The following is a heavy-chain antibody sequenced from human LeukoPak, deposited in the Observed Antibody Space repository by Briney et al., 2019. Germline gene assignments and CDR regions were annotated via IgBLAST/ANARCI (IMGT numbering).Heavy chain of an antibody. Sequence: SQTLSLTCTVSGGSISSGGYYWSWIRQHPGKGLEWIGYIYYSGSTYYNPSLKSRVTISVDTSKNQFSLKLSSVTAADTAVYYCARERSIVGDTRKGAFDIWGQGTMVTVSS. V-gene: IGHV4-31*03. J-gene: IGHJ3*02. D-gene: IGHD1-26*01. CDR2: IYYSGST. CDR1: GGSISSGGYY. CDR3: ARERSIVGDTRKGAFDI.